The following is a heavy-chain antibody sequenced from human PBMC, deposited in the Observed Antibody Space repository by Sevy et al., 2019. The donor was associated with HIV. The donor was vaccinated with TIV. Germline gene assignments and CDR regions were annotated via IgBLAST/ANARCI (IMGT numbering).Heavy chain of an antibody. D-gene: IGHD3-9*01. J-gene: IGHJ4*02. Sequence: GGSLRLSCAASGFTFSSYAMSWVRQAPGKGLEWVSAISGSGDSTYYADSVKGRFTVSRDNSKSTLYLHMHSLRAEDTAVSYCAKVASGYFDWVLDYFDNWGQGTLVTVSS. V-gene: IGHV3-23*01. CDR2: ISGSGDST. CDR1: GFTFSSYA. CDR3: AKVASGYFDWVLDYFDN.